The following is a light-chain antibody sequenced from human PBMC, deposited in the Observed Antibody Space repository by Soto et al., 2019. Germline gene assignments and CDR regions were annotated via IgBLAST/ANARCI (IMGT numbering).Light chain of an antibody. CDR3: QQLNYWPRIT. CDR2: GAS. V-gene: IGKV3-15*01. J-gene: IGKJ5*01. CDR1: QSVGTN. Sequence: DIVMTQSPGTLSVSPGERATLCCRGSQSVGTNLAWYQQRPGQAPRLLVYGASTRASGIPPRFSGSGSGTDFTLTISSLQSEDFAVYYCQQLNYWPRITFGQGTRLEIK.